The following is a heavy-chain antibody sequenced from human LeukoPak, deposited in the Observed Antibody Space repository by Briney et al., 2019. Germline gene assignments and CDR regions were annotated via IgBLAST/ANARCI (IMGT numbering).Heavy chain of an antibody. D-gene: IGHD1-14*01. CDR1: GYTFTSYY. CDR3: ARVGPGPDAFDI. J-gene: IGHJ3*02. CDR2: INPSGGST. Sequence: ASVKVSCKASGYTFTSYYMHWVRQAPGQGLEWMGIINPSGGSTSYAQKFQGRVTMTRDTSISTAYMELSRLRSDDTAVYYCARVGPGPDAFDIWGQGTMVTVSS. V-gene: IGHV1-46*01.